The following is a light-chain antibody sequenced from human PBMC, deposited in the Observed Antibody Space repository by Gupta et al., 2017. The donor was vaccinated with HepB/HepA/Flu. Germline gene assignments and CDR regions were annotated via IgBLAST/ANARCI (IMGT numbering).Light chain of an antibody. V-gene: IGKV1-5*03. CDR2: ETS. CDR3: QYYKGYSWT. Sequence: DIQMTQSPSTLSAFVGDSVTITCRASQSISNWLAWYQQKPGKAPKLLIYETSNLESGVPSRFSGSGSGTESTLTISSLQPDDFATYYCQYYKGYSWTFGQGTKVEIK. CDR1: QSISNW. J-gene: IGKJ1*01.